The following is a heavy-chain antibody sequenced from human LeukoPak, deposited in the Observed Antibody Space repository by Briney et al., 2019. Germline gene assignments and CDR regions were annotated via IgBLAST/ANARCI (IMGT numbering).Heavy chain of an antibody. Sequence: PGGSLRLSCAASGFTFSGSAMHWVRQASGKGLEWVANIKQDGSEKYYVDSVKGRFTISRDNARNSLYLQMNSLRAEDTAVYYCARGLAVAGYFDYWGQGTLVTVSS. CDR2: IKQDGSEK. J-gene: IGHJ4*02. CDR3: ARGLAVAGYFDY. V-gene: IGHV3-7*02. D-gene: IGHD6-19*01. CDR1: GFTFSGSA.